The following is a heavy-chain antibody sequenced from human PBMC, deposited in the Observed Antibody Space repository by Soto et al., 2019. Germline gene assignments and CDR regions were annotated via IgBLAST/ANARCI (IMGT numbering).Heavy chain of an antibody. CDR3: ARGSGFNYYDSSGYPHHYYYGMDV. CDR2: IIPIFGTA. D-gene: IGHD3-22*01. CDR1: GGTFSSYA. Sequence: QVQLVQSGAEVKKPGSSVKVSCKASGGTFSSYAISWVRQAPGQGLEWMGGIIPIFGTANYAQKFQGRVTITADESTSTAYMELSSLRSEDTAVYYCARGSGFNYYDSSGYPHHYYYGMDVWGQGTTVTVSS. J-gene: IGHJ6*02. V-gene: IGHV1-69*01.